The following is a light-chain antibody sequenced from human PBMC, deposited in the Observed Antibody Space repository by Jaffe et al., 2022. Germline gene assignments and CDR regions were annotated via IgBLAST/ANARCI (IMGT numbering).Light chain of an antibody. Sequence: QSALTQPRSVSGSPGQSVTISCTGTSSDVGGYNYVSWYQQHPGKAPKLMIYDVSQRPSGVPDRFSGSKSGSTASLTISGLQGEDEADYYCCSYAGSYTVLFGGGTKLTVL. J-gene: IGLJ2*01. CDR1: SSDVGGYNY. V-gene: IGLV2-11*01. CDR2: DVS. CDR3: CSYAGSYTVL.